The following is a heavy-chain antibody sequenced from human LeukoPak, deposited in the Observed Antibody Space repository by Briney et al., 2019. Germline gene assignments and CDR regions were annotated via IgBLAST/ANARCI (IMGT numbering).Heavy chain of an antibody. D-gene: IGHD3-22*01. CDR2: ISWNSGSV. CDR1: GFTFDDYA. J-gene: IGHJ4*02. CDR3: AKDIGSYYYDSSGQFDY. V-gene: IGHV3-9*01. Sequence: PGGSLRLSCAASGFTFDDYAMHWVRQAPGKGLEWVSGISWNSGSVGCADSVKGQFTISRDNAKNSLYLQMNSLRAEDTALYYCAKDIGSYYYDSSGQFDYWGQGTLVTVSS.